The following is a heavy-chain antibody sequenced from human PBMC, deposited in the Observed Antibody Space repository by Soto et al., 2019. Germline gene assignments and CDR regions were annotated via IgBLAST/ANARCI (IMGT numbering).Heavy chain of an antibody. CDR1: GYTFTNYY. CDR2: INPNGGST. J-gene: IGHJ3*01. Sequence: QVQLVQSGAEVKKPGASVRVSCKASGYTFTNYYLDWVRQAPGQGLEWMGIINPNGGSTTYVQKDQCRVTMTRDTTTRKEYMELSSLRSEDTAVYYWARAACTTVSNRLNYVFDVWGQGTMVTVSS. D-gene: IGHD3-16*02. CDR3: ARAACTTVSNRLNYVFDV. V-gene: IGHV1-46*03.